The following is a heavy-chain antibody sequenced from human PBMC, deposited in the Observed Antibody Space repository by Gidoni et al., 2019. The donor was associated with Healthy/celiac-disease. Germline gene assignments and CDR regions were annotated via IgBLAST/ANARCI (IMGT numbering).Heavy chain of an antibody. Sequence: QVQLQQWGAGLLKPSETLSLTCAVYGWSFSGYYWSWIRQPPGKGLEWIGEITHSGSTNYNPSLKSRVTISVDTSKNQFSLKLSSVTAADTAVYYCARGRGYSSSWLPRPDAFDIWGQGTMVTVSS. CDR1: GWSFSGYY. CDR3: ARGRGYSSSWLPRPDAFDI. J-gene: IGHJ3*02. D-gene: IGHD6-13*01. V-gene: IGHV4-34*01. CDR2: ITHSGST.